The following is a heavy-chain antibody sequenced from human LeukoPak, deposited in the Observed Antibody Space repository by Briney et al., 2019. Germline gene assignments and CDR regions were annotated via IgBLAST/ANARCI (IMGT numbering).Heavy chain of an antibody. Sequence: PGGSLRLSCAASGFTVSSNYMSWVRQAPGKGPEWVSLIYSSGSTYYADSVKGRFTISRDNSKNTLYLQMNSLTAEDTAVYYCARTFVSGDGYKVGYFDYWGQGTQVTVSS. J-gene: IGHJ4*02. CDR2: IYSSGST. CDR3: ARTFVSGDGYKVGYFDY. V-gene: IGHV3-53*01. CDR1: GFTVSSNY. D-gene: IGHD5-24*01.